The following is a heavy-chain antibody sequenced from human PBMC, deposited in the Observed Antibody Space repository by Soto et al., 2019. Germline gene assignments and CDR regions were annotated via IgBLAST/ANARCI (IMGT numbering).Heavy chain of an antibody. CDR2: ISNTGSSA. CDR1: GFTFSVFG. V-gene: IGHV3-30*18. D-gene: IGHD2-15*01. Sequence: QVQLVESGGGVVQPGRSLRLSCAASGFTFSVFGMHWVRQAPGKGLEWVAVISNTGSSAHYADSVRGRFTISRDNGENTLSLLMTSLRPENTAVYYWSKTITTVGTSSKPGGSRGRGAFRDHWGQGTLVTVYS. J-gene: IGHJ4*02. CDR3: SKTITTVGTSSKPGGSRGRGAFRDH.